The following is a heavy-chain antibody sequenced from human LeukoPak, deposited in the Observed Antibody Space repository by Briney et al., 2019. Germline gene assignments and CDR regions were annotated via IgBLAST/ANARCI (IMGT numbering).Heavy chain of an antibody. V-gene: IGHV5-51*01. J-gene: IGHJ5*02. Sequence: GESLKISCKASGYSFAIYWIGWVRQMPGKGLEWMGIIYPDDSGTKYSPSFQGQVTISADKSISTAYLQWSSLKASDTAMYYCARWDVGITFGGVIEGFPWGQGTLVTVSS. CDR1: GYSFAIYW. CDR2: IYPDDSGT. CDR3: ARWDVGITFGGVIEGFP. D-gene: IGHD3-16*02.